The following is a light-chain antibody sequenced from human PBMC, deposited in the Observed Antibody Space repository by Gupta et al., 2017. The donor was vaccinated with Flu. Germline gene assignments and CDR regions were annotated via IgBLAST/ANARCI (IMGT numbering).Light chain of an antibody. CDR1: QSVSSN. CDR3: QQDNEWPS. CDR2: DAS. J-gene: IGKJ4*01. V-gene: IGKV3-15*01. Sequence: PGERATISCRASQSVSSNLAWYQQKRGQAPRFVMYDASTRATGIPGRFSGSGSGTEFTLTISRLQSEDFAVYYWQQDNEWPSFGGGTTVEIK.